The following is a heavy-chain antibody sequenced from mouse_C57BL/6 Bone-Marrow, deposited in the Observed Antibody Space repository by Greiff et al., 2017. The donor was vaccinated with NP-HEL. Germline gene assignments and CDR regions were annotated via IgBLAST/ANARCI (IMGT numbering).Heavy chain of an antibody. Sequence: EVQLQQSGPELVKPGASVKISCKASGYTFTDYYMNWVKQSHGKSLEWIGDINPNNGGTSYNQKFKGKATLTVDKSSSTAYMELRSLTSEDSAVYYCARDYYWFAYWGQGTLVTVSA. J-gene: IGHJ3*01. CDR3: ARDYYWFAY. CDR2: INPNNGGT. CDR1: GYTFTDYY. V-gene: IGHV1-26*01. D-gene: IGHD1-1*01.